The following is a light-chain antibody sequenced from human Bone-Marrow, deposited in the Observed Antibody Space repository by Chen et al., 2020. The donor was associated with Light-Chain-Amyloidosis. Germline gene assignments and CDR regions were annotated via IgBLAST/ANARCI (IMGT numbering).Light chain of an antibody. CDR1: SSDVGCDNH. CDR2: EVT. J-gene: IGLJ1*01. CDR3: SSYTITNTLV. V-gene: IGLV2-14*01. Sequence: QSPLTQPASVSASPGQASTISCTGTSSDVGCDNHVSWYQQHPDKAPKLMIYEVTNRPSWVPDRFSGSKADNTASLTISGLQTEDEADYFCSSYTITNTLVFGSGTRVTVL.